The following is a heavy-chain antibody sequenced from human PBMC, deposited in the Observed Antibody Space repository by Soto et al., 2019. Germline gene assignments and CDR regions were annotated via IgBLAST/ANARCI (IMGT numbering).Heavy chain of an antibody. V-gene: IGHV4-38-2*01. Sequence: SETLSLTCAVSGYSISSGYYWGWIRQPPGKGLEWIGSIYHSGSTYYNPSLKSRVTISVDTSKNQFSLKLSSVTAADTAVYYCARGRGGRSIAARPGDWFDHWGQGTLVTVSS. CDR2: IYHSGST. CDR1: GYSISSGYY. CDR3: ARGRGGRSIAARPGDWFDH. J-gene: IGHJ5*02. D-gene: IGHD6-6*01.